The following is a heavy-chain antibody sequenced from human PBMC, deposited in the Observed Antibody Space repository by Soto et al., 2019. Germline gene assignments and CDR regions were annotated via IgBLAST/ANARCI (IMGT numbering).Heavy chain of an antibody. CDR2: ISGSGYQT. J-gene: IGHJ4*02. CDR1: GFTFSGHA. V-gene: IGHV3-23*01. D-gene: IGHD3-3*01. Sequence: GGSLRLSCAASGFTFSGHAMSWVRQAPGKGLQWVSSISGSGYQTYYADSVKGRFTISRDNSENSLYLRVNSLRAEDTAVYYCAKDRVTVYGVVFTLEDWRQGTPVTVSS. CDR3: AKDRVTVYGVVFTLED.